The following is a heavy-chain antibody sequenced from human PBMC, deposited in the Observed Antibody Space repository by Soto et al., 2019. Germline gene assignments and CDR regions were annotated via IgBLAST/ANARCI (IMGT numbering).Heavy chain of an antibody. V-gene: IGHV3-30*18. CDR3: AKSRGVRGLDAFDI. CDR1: GFTFSSYG. CDR2: ISYDGSNK. J-gene: IGHJ3*02. Sequence: QVQLVESGGGVVQPGRSLRLSCAASGFTFSSYGMHWVRQAPGKGLEWVAVISYDGSNKYYADSVKGRFTISRDNSKNTLYLQMNSLRAEDTAVYYCAKSRGVRGLDAFDIWGQGTMVTVSS. D-gene: IGHD3-10*01.